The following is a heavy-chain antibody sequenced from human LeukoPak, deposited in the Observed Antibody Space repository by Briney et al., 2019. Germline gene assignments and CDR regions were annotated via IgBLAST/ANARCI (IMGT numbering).Heavy chain of an antibody. CDR2: INPNSGGT. V-gene: IGHV1-2*02. D-gene: IGHD3-10*01. J-gene: IGHJ3*02. CDR1: GYTFTANY. Sequence: GASVKVSCKASGYTFTANYMHWVRQAPRKALEWMGWINPNSGGTKYAQNFQGRVTMTRDTSISTAYMELSGLRSDDTAVYYCARDRGGDAFDIWGQGTMVTVSS. CDR3: ARDRGGDAFDI.